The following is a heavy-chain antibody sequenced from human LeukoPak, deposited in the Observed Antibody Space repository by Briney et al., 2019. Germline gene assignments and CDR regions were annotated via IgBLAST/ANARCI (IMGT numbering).Heavy chain of an antibody. CDR3: SRGYSSDN. D-gene: IGHD2-21*01. CDR2: IYSGGST. V-gene: IGHV3-66*01. CDR1: GFSLGSNY. J-gene: IGHJ4*02. Sequence: GRSLSPAWPAYGFSLGSNYTRWVRQAAGKGLEWVAVIYSGGSTYSADSVKGRFIISRDNSKNTLKLQMNGLRAEDAAVYYCSRGYSSDNWGQGTLVTVS.